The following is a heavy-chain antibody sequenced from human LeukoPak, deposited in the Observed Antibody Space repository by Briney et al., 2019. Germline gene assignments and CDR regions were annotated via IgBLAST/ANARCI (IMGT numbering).Heavy chain of an antibody. CDR2: IKSKTDGGTT. J-gene: IGHJ4*02. D-gene: IGHD3-16*01. Sequence: GGSLRLSCAASGFTFSNAWMNWVRQAPGKGLEWVGRIKSKTDGGTTDYAAPVKGRFTISRDDSKNTLYLQMNSLKTEDTAVYYCTTEGAYGLLYYFDYWGQGTLVTVSS. CDR1: GFTFSNAW. CDR3: TTEGAYGLLYYFDY. V-gene: IGHV3-15*07.